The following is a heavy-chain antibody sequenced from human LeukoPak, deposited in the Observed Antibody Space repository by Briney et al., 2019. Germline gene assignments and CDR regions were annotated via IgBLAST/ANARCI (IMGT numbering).Heavy chain of an antibody. CDR3: ARDRFTAIDY. V-gene: IGHV3-74*01. CDR2: INDDGSAT. CDR1: GFTFSNYW. Sequence: GGSLRLSCAASGFTFSNYWMHWVRQVPGKGLVWVSRINDDGSATFYADSVKGRFTISRDNAKNSLYLQMNSLRAEDTAVYYCARDRFTAIDYWGQGTLVTVSS. D-gene: IGHD5-18*01. J-gene: IGHJ4*02.